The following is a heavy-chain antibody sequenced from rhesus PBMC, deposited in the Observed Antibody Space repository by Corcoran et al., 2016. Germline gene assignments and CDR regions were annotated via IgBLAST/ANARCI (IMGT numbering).Heavy chain of an antibody. J-gene: IGHJ4*01. CDR3: AREYLAAAGYYYFDY. D-gene: IGHD6-25*01. CDR1: GYSISSGYG. V-gene: IGHV4-127*01. CDR2: IGGSSGST. Sequence: QVQLQESGPGLVKPSETLSLTCAVSGYSISSGYGWSWNRQPPGKGLGWIGYIGGSSGSTNYNPSLKSRVTISKDTSKNQFSLKLSSVTAADTAVYYCAREYLAAAGYYYFDYWGQGVLVTVSS.